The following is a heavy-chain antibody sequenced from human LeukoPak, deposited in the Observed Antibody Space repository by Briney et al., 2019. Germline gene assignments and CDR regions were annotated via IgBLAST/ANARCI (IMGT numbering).Heavy chain of an antibody. V-gene: IGHV4-59*01. D-gene: IGHD5-12*01. J-gene: IGHJ5*02. CDR2: MHYSGST. Sequence: SETLSLTCSVSGGSISSYHWSWIRQPPGKELEWIGHMHYSGSTNYNPSLKSRVTISVDTSKNQFSLRLSSVTAADTAVYYCARVDIERFWFDPWGLGILVTVSS. CDR1: GGSISSYH. CDR3: ARVDIERFWFDP.